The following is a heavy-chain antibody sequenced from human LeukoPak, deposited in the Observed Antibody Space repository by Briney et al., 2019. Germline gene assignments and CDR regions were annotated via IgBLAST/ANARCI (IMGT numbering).Heavy chain of an antibody. CDR3: ARDRIAAPDDFDY. D-gene: IGHD6-13*01. CDR2: VNPNSGGT. CDR1: GYTFTGYY. J-gene: IGHJ4*02. Sequence: GASVKVSCKASGYTFTGYYIHWVRQAPGQGLEWMGWVNPNSGGTNYAQNFQGRVTMTRDTSVTTAYMEVSSLRSDDTAMYYCARDRIAAPDDFDYWGQGTPVTVSS. V-gene: IGHV1-2*02.